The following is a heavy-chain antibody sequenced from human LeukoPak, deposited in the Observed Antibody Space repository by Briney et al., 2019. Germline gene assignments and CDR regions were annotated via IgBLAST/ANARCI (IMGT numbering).Heavy chain of an antibody. V-gene: IGHV3-7*01. D-gene: IGHD6-19*01. J-gene: IGHJ5*02. CDR1: GFTFSSYW. CDR3: ARDVDSSGRNLFWFDP. CDR2: IKLDGSEK. Sequence: GGSLRLSCAASGFTFSSYWMSWVRQAPGKGLEWVANIKLDGSEKYYVDSVKGRFTISRDNAKNSLYLQMNSLRAEDTAVYYCARDVDSSGRNLFWFDPWGQGTLVTVSS.